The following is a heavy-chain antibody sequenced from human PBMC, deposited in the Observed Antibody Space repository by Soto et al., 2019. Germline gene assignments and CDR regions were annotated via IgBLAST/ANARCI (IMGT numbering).Heavy chain of an antibody. D-gene: IGHD5-12*01. CDR2: INPNSGGT. V-gene: IGHV1-2*02. CDR1: GYTFTGYY. Sequence: ASVKVSCKASGYTFTGYYMHWVRQAPGQGLEWMGWINPNSGGTNYAQKFQGRVTMTRDTSISTAYMELSRLRSGDTAVYYCAVLVATIGGYWFDPWGQGTLVTVSS. CDR3: AVLVATIGGYWFDP. J-gene: IGHJ5*02.